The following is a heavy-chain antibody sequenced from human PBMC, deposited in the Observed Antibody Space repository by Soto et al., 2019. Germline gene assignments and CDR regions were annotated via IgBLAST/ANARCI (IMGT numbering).Heavy chain of an antibody. CDR2: IWYDGSNK. J-gene: IGHJ4*02. D-gene: IGHD2-2*02. CDR3: ARVRSCSSTTCYNFDW. CDR1: GFTFSSYG. V-gene: IGHV3-33*01. Sequence: VQLVESGGGVVQPGRSLRLSCAASGFTFSSYGMHWVRQAPGKGLEWVAVIWYDGSNKYYADSVKGRFTISRDNSKNTLYLQMNSLTAEDTAVYYCARVRSCSSTTCYNFDWWGQGTLVTVSS.